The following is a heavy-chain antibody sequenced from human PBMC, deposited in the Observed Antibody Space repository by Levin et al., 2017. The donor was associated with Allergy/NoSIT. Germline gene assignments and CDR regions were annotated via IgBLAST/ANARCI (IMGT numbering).Heavy chain of an antibody. CDR1: GYTFTGYY. J-gene: IGHJ4*02. V-gene: IGHV1-2*02. Sequence: VASVKVSCKASGYTFTGYYMHWVRQAPGQGLEWMGWINPNSGGTNYAQKFQGRVTMTRDTSISTAYMELSRLRSDDTAVYYCARGGLYYYGSGSYFFDYWGQGTLVTVSS. CDR2: INPNSGGT. D-gene: IGHD3-10*01. CDR3: ARGGLYYYGSGSYFFDY.